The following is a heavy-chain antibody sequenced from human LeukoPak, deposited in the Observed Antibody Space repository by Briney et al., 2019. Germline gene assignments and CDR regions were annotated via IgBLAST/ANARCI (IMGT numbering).Heavy chain of an antibody. D-gene: IGHD5-12*01. CDR1: GGSISGFNGY. Sequence: SETLSLTCTVSGGSISGFNGYWAWIRQPPGKGLEWIGSIYYSGTTNYNPSLQSRVTISVDTSKNQFSLKLISVTAADAAVYYCARDLGYSGFDWAPWGQGTLVTVSS. CDR3: ARDLGYSGFDWAP. V-gene: IGHV4-39*02. J-gene: IGHJ5*02. CDR2: IYYSGTT.